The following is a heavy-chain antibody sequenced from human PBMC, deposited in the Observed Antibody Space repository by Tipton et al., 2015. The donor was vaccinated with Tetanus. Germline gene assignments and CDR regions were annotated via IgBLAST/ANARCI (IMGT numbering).Heavy chain of an antibody. V-gene: IGHV4-39*07. J-gene: IGHJ4*02. D-gene: IGHD3-9*01. CDR3: ARATEHDIMTGYDN. Sequence: TLSLTCTVSGGSISSGTFYWDWIRQPPGKGLEWIGEVDDSGSTNYSPSLKSRVTISLDTSKNEFSLTLSSVTAADTAVYYCARATEHDIMTGYDNWGPGTQVTVSS. CDR2: VDDSGST. CDR1: GGSISSGTFY.